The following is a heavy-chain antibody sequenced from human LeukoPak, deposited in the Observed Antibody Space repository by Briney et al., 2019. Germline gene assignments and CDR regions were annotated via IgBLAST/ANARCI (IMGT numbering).Heavy chain of an antibody. V-gene: IGHV4-59*01. Sequence: SETLSLTCTVSGGSISSYYWSWIRQPPGKGLEWIGYIYYSGSTNYNPSLKSRVTISVDTSKNQFSLKLSSVTAADTAVYYCARVWPVVLAAEPYYFDYWGQGTLVTVSS. CDR1: GGSISSYY. J-gene: IGHJ4*02. CDR2: IYYSGST. D-gene: IGHD2-2*01. CDR3: ARVWPVVLAAEPYYFDY.